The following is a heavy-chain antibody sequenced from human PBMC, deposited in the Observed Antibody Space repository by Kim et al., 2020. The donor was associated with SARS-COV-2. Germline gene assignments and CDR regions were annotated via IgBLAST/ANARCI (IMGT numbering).Heavy chain of an antibody. CDR1: GGSISSYY. V-gene: IGHV4-59*01. CDR2: IYYSGST. CDR3: ARVVGQWLALYYFDY. Sequence: SETLSLTCTVSGGSISSYYWSWIRQPPGKGLEWIGYIYYSGSTNYNPSLKSRVTISVDTSKNQFSLKLSFVTAADTAVYYCARVVGQWLALYYFDYWGQGTLVTVSS. D-gene: IGHD6-19*01. J-gene: IGHJ4*02.